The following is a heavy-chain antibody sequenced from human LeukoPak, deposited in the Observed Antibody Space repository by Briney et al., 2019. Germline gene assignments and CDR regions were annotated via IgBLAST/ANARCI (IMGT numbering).Heavy chain of an antibody. D-gene: IGHD3-22*01. V-gene: IGHV3-73*01. CDR2: IRTKGNSYAT. CDR3: TTYSSGYHHFDN. CDR1: GFTFSGST. J-gene: IGHJ4*02. Sequence: GGSLKLSCKASGFTFSGSTMHWVRQASGEGVEWVGRIRTKGNSYATAYAASMKGRFTISRDDSKNTAYLQMTSLKTEDTAIYYCTTYSSGYHHFDNWGQGTLVTVSS.